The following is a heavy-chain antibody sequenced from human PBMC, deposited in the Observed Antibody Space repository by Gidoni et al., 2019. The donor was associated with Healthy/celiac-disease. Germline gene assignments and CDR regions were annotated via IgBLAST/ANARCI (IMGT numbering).Heavy chain of an antibody. CDR3: ARAVAAGYSP. CDR1: GYTFTSYD. D-gene: IGHD6-13*01. Sequence: QVQLVQSGAEGKKPGASVQGSCKASGYTFTSYDINWVRQATGQGREWMGWVNPISGNTGYAQKCQGRVTRDRNTSINTEYMELSSLRSEETAVYYCARAVAAGYSPWGQGTRVTVSA. V-gene: IGHV1-8*01. CDR2: VNPISGNT. J-gene: IGHJ5*02.